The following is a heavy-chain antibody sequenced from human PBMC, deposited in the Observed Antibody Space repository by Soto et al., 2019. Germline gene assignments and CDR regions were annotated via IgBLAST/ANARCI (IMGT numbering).Heavy chain of an antibody. CDR1: GFTFSGSA. CDR2: IRSKANSYAT. CDR3: LAYDFWKGSFDD. J-gene: IGHJ4*02. Sequence: GGSLRLSCAASGFTFSGSAMHWVRQASGKGLEWVGRIRSKANSYATAYAASVKGRFTISRDDSKNTAYLQMNSLKTEDTAVYYCLAYDFWKGSFDDWGQGTLVTVSS. D-gene: IGHD3-3*01. V-gene: IGHV3-73*01.